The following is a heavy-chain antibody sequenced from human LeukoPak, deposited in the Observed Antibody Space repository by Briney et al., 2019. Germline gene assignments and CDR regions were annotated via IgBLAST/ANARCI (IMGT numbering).Heavy chain of an antibody. J-gene: IGHJ4*02. CDR1: GFTFSSYS. V-gene: IGHV3-48*04. D-gene: IGHD4-23*01. CDR2: ISSSSSTI. CDR3: ARAGSLCYGGNFDY. Sequence: PGGSLRLSCAASGFTFSSYSMNWVRQAPGKGLEWVSYISSSSSTIYYADSVKGRFTISRDNAKNSLYLQMNSLRAEDTAVYYCARAGSLCYGGNFDYWGQGTLVTVSS.